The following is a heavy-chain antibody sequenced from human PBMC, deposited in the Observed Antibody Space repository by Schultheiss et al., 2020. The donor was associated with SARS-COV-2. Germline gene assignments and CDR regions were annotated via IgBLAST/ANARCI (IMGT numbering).Heavy chain of an antibody. Sequence: SVKVSCKSSGGSLSNFAISWVRQAPGQGLEWMGGIMPILGTVNYAQNFRDRITITADESSTTSHMELTSLRSGDTAVYYCARDEDSAPDYNYYSMDVWGHGTTVTVSS. V-gene: IGHV1-69*13. CDR1: GGSLSNFA. CDR2: IMPILGTV. J-gene: IGHJ6*02. D-gene: IGHD2-15*01. CDR3: ARDEDSAPDYNYYSMDV.